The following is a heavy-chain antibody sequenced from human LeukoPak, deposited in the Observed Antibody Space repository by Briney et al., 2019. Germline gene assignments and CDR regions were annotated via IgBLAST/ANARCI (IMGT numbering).Heavy chain of an antibody. CDR2: ISPTGSTT. Sequence: GGSLRLSCTASGFSFSGHWMHWARQLPGKGLGWLSRISPTGSTTSNADSVKGRFTVSRDNAKNTLYLQVNNLRAEDTSVYYCARGPNSNWSGLDFWGQGTLLTVSS. V-gene: IGHV3-74*01. CDR3: ARGPNSNWSGLDF. D-gene: IGHD6-6*01. J-gene: IGHJ4*02. CDR1: GFSFSGHW.